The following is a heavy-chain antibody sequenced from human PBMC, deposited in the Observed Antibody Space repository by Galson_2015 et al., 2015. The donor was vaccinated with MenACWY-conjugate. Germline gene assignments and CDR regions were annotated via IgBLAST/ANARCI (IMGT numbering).Heavy chain of an antibody. V-gene: IGHV3-23*01. CDR3: AKDLVSGGVRGSF. CDR1: GFTFSSYA. D-gene: IGHD3-16*01. Sequence: SLRLSCAASGFTFSSYAMSWVRQAPGKGLEWVSAISGSGGSTYYADSVKGRFTISRDNSKNTLYLQMNSLRAEDTAVYYCAKDLVSGGVRGSFGGQGTLVTVSS. CDR2: ISGSGGST. J-gene: IGHJ4*02.